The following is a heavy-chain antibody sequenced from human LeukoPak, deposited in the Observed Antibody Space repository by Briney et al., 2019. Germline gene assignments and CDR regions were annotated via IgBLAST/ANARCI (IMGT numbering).Heavy chain of an antibody. CDR2: INGYGSIR. V-gene: IGHV3-74*01. CDR1: GFTFETYW. Sequence: GGSLRLSCAASGFTFETYWMHWVRQAPGKGLVWVSCINGYGSIRNYADSVKGRFTISRDNAKNTLYLQMNSLRVEDTAVYYCARDEPTVTTGPPVGYWGQGTLVTVSS. D-gene: IGHD4-17*01. J-gene: IGHJ4*02. CDR3: ARDEPTVTTGPPVGY.